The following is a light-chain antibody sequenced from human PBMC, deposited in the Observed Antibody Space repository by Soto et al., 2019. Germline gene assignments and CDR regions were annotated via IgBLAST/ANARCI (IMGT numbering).Light chain of an antibody. CDR3: CSYAGSATWV. V-gene: IGLV2-23*02. CDR2: EVT. CDR1: NSDVGNYNL. J-gene: IGLJ3*02. Sequence: QSVLTQPASVSGSPGQSITISCTGTNSDVGNYNLVSWYQQHPGKAPKLMMYEVTKRPSGVSNRFSGSKSGNTASLTISSLQAEDEADYYCCSYAGSATWVFGGGTKLTVL.